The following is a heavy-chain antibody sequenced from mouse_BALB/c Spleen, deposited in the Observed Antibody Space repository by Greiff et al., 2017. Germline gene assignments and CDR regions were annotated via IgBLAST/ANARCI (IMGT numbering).Heavy chain of an antibody. Sequence: QVQLQQSGAELAKPGASVKMSCKASGYTFTSYWMHWVQQRPGQGLEWIGYINPSTGYTEYNQKFKDKATLTADKSSSTAYMQLSSLTSEDSAVYYCARGYGNYAAMDDWGEGTSVTVSS. J-gene: IGHJ4*01. CDR2: INPSTGYT. V-gene: IGHV1-7*01. CDR1: GYTFTSYW. CDR3: ARGYGNYAAMDD. D-gene: IGHD2-10*02.